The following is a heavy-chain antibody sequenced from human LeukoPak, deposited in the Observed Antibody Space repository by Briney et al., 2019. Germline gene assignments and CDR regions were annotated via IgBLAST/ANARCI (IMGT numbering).Heavy chain of an antibody. V-gene: IGHV4-61*02. CDR2: IYTSGST. CDR1: GGSISSGSYY. J-gene: IGHJ6*03. D-gene: IGHD2-2*01. CDR3: ARENRHCSSTSCPLYMDV. Sequence: SQTLSLTCTVSGGSISSGSYYWSWIRQPAGKGLEWIGRIYTSGSTNYNPSLKSRVTISVDTSKNQFPLKLSSVTAADTAVYYCARENRHCSSTSCPLYMDVWGKGTTVTVSS.